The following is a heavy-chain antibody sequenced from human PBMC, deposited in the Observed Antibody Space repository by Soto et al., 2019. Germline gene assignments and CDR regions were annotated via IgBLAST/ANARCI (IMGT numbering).Heavy chain of an antibody. J-gene: IGHJ3*02. CDR2: IYHSGST. V-gene: IGHV4-39*01. CDR1: GCSLSSSSYY. CDR3: ARRQDYYDSSGYYNDAFDI. Sequence: PXETRSLTCTVSGCSLSSSSYYWGWIRQPPGKGLEWIGIIYHSGSTYYNPSLKSRVTISVDTSKNQFSLTLSSVPAADTAVYYCARRQDYYDSSGYYNDAFDIWGQGPMVTVSS. D-gene: IGHD3-22*01.